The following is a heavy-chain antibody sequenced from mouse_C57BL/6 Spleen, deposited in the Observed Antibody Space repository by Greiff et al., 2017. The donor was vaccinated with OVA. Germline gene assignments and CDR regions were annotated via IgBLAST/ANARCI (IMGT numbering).Heavy chain of an antibody. Sequence: EVKLQESGPELVKPGASVKISCKASGYSFTGYYMNWVKQSPEKSLEWIGEINPSTGGTTYNQKFKAKATLTVDKSSSTAYMQLKSLTSEDSAVYYCARRGGSSPYYYAMDYWGQGTSVTVSS. V-gene: IGHV1-42*01. CDR1: GYSFTGYY. CDR2: INPSTGGT. J-gene: IGHJ4*01. CDR3: ARRGGSSPYYYAMDY. D-gene: IGHD1-1*01.